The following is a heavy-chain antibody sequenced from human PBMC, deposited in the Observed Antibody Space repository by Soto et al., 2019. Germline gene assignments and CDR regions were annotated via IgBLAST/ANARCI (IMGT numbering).Heavy chain of an antibody. CDR2: ISGSGGST. J-gene: IGHJ5*02. D-gene: IGHD3-22*01. Sequence: GSLRLSCAASGFTFSSYAMSWVRQAPGKGLEWVSAISGSGGSTHYADSVKGRFTISRDNSKNTLYLQMNSLRAEDTAVYYCAKDQGLTYYYDSSGYKTAWGQGTLVTVSS. CDR1: GFTFSSYA. V-gene: IGHV3-23*01. CDR3: AKDQGLTYYYDSSGYKTA.